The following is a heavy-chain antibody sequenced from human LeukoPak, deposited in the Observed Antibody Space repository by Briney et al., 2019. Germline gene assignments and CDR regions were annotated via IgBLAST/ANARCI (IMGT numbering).Heavy chain of an antibody. D-gene: IGHD6-13*01. CDR1: RGSISSYY. CDR3: ARSIAVAGPVFDY. J-gene: IGHJ4*02. CDR2: ISYSGST. V-gene: IGHV4-59*01. Sequence: SETLSLTCTVSRGSISSYYWSWIRHPPGKGLEWIGYISYSGSTNYNPSLKSRVIISIDTSENQLSLKLRSVTAADTAVYYCARSIAVAGPVFDYWGQGTLVTLSS.